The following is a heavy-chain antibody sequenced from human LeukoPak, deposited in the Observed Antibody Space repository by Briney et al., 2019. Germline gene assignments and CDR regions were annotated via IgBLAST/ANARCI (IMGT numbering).Heavy chain of an antibody. CDR3: AKDRETYEYTFDY. V-gene: IGHV3-33*06. Sequence: PGGSLRLSCAASGFSFSTYGSHWVRQAPGKGLEWVAVMWYDGSKDYYADSVKGRFTISRDTSKNTLYLQMNNLRAEDTAVYYCAKDRETYEYTFDYWGQGTLVTVSS. J-gene: IGHJ4*02. D-gene: IGHD6-6*01. CDR2: MWYDGSKD. CDR1: GFSFSTYG.